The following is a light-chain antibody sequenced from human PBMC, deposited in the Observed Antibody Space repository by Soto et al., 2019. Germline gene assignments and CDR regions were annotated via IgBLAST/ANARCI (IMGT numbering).Light chain of an antibody. Sequence: QSVLTQPPSVSGAPGQRVTISCTGNSSNLGAGYDVHWYQQLPGTAPKLLIYGNRNRPSGVPERFSGSKSGTSASLAITGVQAEDEADYYCAVRDDSLSGHWVFGGGTKLTVL. CDR2: GNR. CDR1: SSNLGAGYD. CDR3: AVRDDSLSGHWV. J-gene: IGLJ3*02. V-gene: IGLV1-40*01.